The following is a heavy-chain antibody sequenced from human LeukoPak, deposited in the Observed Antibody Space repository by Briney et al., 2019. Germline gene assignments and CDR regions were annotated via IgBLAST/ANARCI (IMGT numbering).Heavy chain of an antibody. D-gene: IGHD6-13*01. CDR3: ARAAAGYYYHYYMDV. V-gene: IGHV3-11*01. J-gene: IGHJ6*03. CDR2: ISSSGSTI. Sequence: GGSLRLSCAASGFTFSDYYMSWIRQAPGKGLEWVSYISSSGSTIYYADSVKGRFTISRDNAKNSLYLQMNSLRAEDTAVYYCARAAAGYYYHYYMDVWGKGTTVTVSS. CDR1: GFTFSDYY.